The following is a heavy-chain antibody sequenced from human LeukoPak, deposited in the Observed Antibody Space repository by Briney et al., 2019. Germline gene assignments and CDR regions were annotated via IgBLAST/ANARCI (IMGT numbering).Heavy chain of an antibody. D-gene: IGHD1-1*01. CDR3: ARVRRAGTTGSLFDY. Sequence: PSETLSLTCAVYGGSFSGYYWSWIRQPPGKGLEWIGEINHSGSTNYNPSLKSRVTISVDTSKKQFSLKLSSVTAADTAVYYCARVRRAGTTGSLFDYWGQGTLVTVSS. CDR1: GGSFSGYY. CDR2: INHSGST. J-gene: IGHJ4*02. V-gene: IGHV4-34*01.